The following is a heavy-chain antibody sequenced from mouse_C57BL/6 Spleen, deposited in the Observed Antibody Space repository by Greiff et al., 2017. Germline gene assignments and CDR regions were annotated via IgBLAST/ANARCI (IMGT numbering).Heavy chain of an antibody. Sequence: EVKLQESGPELVKPGASVKIPCKASGYTFTDYNMDWVKQSHGKSLEWIGDINPNNGGTIYNQKFKGKATLTVDKSSSTAYMELRSLTSEDTAVYYCARSYDDAGYYAMDYWGQGTSVTVSS. J-gene: IGHJ4*01. CDR2: INPNNGGT. CDR1: GYTFTDYN. V-gene: IGHV1-18*01. D-gene: IGHD2-12*01. CDR3: ARSYDDAGYYAMDY.